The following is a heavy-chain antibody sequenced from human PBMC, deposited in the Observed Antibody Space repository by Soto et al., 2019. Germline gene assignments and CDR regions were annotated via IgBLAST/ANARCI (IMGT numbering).Heavy chain of an antibody. CDR3: ARYITGTTNWFDP. V-gene: IGHV3-30*14. CDR2: IYSGGST. D-gene: IGHD1-20*01. Sequence: QAQLVESGGGVVQPGRSLRLSCAASGFTFSTYAMHWVRQAPGKGLEWVAVIYSGGSTYYADSVKGRFTISRDNSKNTLDLQMNRLRAEDTAVYYCARYITGTTNWFDPWGQGTLVTVSS. CDR1: GFTFSTYA. J-gene: IGHJ5*02.